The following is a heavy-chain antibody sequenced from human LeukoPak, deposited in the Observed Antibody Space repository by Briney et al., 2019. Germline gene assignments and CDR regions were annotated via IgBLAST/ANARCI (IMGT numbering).Heavy chain of an antibody. D-gene: IGHD3-22*01. V-gene: IGHV1-2*02. CDR3: ARDGEGSSGYYYYYDYYMDV. CDR1: GHTFTGYY. J-gene: IGHJ6*03. Sequence: ASVEVSCQASGHTFTGYYMDWARHAPREGREWMGSTNPNSGGTNYAQKCQGRVTMTRDTSISTAYMELSRLRSDDTAVYYCARDGEGSSGYYYYYDYYMDVWGKGTTVTVSS. CDR2: TNPNSGGT.